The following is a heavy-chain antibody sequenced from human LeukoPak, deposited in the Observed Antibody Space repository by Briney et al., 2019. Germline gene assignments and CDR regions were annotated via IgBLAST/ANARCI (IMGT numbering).Heavy chain of an antibody. V-gene: IGHV4-59*01. Sequence: SETLSLTCTVSVGSISSYYWSWIRQPPGKGLEWIGYIYYSGSTNYNPSLKSRVTISVDTSKNQFSLKLSSVTAADTAVYYCARVSSSSWYYWFDPWGQGTLVTVSS. D-gene: IGHD6-13*01. CDR2: IYYSGST. CDR3: ARVSSSSWYYWFDP. J-gene: IGHJ5*02. CDR1: VGSISSYY.